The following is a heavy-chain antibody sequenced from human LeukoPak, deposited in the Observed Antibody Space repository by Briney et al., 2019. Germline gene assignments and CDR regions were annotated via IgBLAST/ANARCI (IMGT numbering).Heavy chain of an antibody. D-gene: IGHD4-23*01. V-gene: IGHV1-46*01. CDR3: ARVTTVVERWFDP. Sequence: GASVKVSCKASGYTFTSYYMHWVRQAPGQGLEWMGIINPSGGSTSNAQKFQGRVTMTRNTSIGTAYMELSRLRSEDTAVYYCARVTTVVERWFDPWGQGTLVTVSS. J-gene: IGHJ5*02. CDR1: GYTFTSYY. CDR2: INPSGGST.